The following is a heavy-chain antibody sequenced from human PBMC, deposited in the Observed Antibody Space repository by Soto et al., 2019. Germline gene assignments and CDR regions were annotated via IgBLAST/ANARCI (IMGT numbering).Heavy chain of an antibody. Sequence: PWGSLRLSCAASGFTFSSYAMSWVGQAPGKGLEWVSAISGSGGSTYSADSVKGRFTISRDNSKNTLYLQMNSLRAEDTAVYYCARVESSGYEYYFDYWGQGTLVTVSS. CDR3: ARVESSGYEYYFDY. CDR2: ISGSGGST. V-gene: IGHV3-23*01. D-gene: IGHD5-12*01. J-gene: IGHJ4*02. CDR1: GFTFSSYA.